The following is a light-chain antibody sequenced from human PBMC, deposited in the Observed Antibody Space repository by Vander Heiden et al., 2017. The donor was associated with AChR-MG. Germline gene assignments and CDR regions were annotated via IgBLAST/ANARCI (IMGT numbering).Light chain of an antibody. Sequence: DIVMTQSPLSLPVTPGEPASISCRSSQSSLHSNGYNYLGWYLQKPGQSPQLLIYLGSNRASGVPDRFSGSGSGTDFTLKISRVEAEDVGVYYCMQALQTPPTFGGGTKVEIK. CDR3: MQALQTPPT. CDR1: QSSLHSNGYNY. CDR2: LGS. V-gene: IGKV2-28*01. J-gene: IGKJ4*01.